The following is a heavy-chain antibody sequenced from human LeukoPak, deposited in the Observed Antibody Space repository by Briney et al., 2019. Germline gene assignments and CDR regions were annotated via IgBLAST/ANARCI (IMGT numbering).Heavy chain of an antibody. V-gene: IGHV4-59*01. J-gene: IGHJ4*02. CDR2: VHYSGTS. CDR3: ARSDCYDSSGYYPKTPFDY. CDR1: GGSISTDY. D-gene: IGHD3-22*01. Sequence: SETLSLTCAVSGGSISTDYWSWIRQPPGKGLEWIGYVHYSGTSNYNPSLKSRVTISLDTSKNQFSLKLSSVTAADTAAYYCARSDCYDSSGYYPKTPFDYWGQGTLVTVSS.